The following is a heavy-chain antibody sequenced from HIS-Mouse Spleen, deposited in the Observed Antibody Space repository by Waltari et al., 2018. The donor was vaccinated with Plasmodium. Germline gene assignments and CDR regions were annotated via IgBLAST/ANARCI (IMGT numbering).Heavy chain of an antibody. Sequence: QVQLQESGPGLVKPSETLSLTCTVSGGSISSYYWSWIRPPPGKGLEWIGYIYYSGSTNYNPSLKSRVTISVDTSKNQFSLKLSSVTAADTAVYYCARDENLWGRGTLVTVSS. CDR1: GGSISSYY. V-gene: IGHV4-59*01. CDR2: IYYSGST. CDR3: ARDENL. J-gene: IGHJ2*01.